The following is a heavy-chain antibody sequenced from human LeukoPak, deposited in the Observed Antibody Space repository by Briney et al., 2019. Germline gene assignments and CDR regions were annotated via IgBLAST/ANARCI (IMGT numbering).Heavy chain of an antibody. V-gene: IGHV3-20*04. D-gene: IGHD5-24*01. CDR3: ARGAITPALGAFDI. Sequence: GGSLRLSCEASEFNFDDYAMAWVRQAPGKGLEWVAGINWNGGTTSYADSVKGRFTISRDNAKNSLYLQMNSLRAEDTAVYYCARGAITPALGAFDIWGQGTMVAVSS. J-gene: IGHJ3*02. CDR2: INWNGGTT. CDR1: EFNFDDYA.